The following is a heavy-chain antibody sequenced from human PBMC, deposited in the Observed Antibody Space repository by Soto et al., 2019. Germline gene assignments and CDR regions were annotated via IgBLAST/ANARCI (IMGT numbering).Heavy chain of an antibody. J-gene: IGHJ4*02. CDR3: AKVPPGGLAMTPFDY. CDR2: IRGSGRST. D-gene: IGHD3-9*01. V-gene: IGHV3-23*01. CDR1: GFTFSNFA. Sequence: EVHLLESGGALVQPGGSLSLTCAASGFTFSNFAIHWVRQAPGKGLEWVSGIRGSGRSTYYADSAKGRFTISKYNSRTTVFLQMTILRAEDTALYSCAKVPPGGLAMTPFDYWCQGALVTVSS.